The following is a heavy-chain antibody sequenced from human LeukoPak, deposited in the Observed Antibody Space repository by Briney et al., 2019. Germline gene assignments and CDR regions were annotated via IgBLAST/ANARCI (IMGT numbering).Heavy chain of an antibody. CDR1: GGSISSSSYY. CDR3: ARVGFRGVTYFDY. V-gene: IGHV4-39*01. CDR2: IYYSGST. D-gene: IGHD3-10*01. Sequence: PSETLSLTCTVSGGSISSSSYYWGWIRQPPGKGLEWIGSIYYSGSTYYNPSLKSRVTISVDASKNQFSLKLSSVTAADTAVYYCARVGFRGVTYFDYWGQGPLVTVSS. J-gene: IGHJ4*02.